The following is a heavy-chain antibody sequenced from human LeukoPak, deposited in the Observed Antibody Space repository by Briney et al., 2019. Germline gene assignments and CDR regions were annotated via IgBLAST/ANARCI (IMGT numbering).Heavy chain of an antibody. CDR3: ARFGYVAAADV. D-gene: IGHD2-15*01. J-gene: IGHJ4*02. Sequence: GRSLRLFCAASGFSFSAYWMTWVRQAPGTGLEWVANINPAGSETYYVDPVKGRFSISRDNAKNLVYLQMNSLRAEDTAVYHCARFGYVAAADVWGQGTPVTVSS. V-gene: IGHV3-7*01. CDR1: GFSFSAYW. CDR2: INPAGSET.